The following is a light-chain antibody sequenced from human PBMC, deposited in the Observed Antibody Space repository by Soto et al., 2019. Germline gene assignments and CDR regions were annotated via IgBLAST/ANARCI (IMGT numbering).Light chain of an antibody. CDR3: QQSYSTMWT. V-gene: IGKV1-5*01. CDR2: DAS. J-gene: IGKJ1*01. CDR1: QSIKNW. Sequence: DIQMTQSPSTLSASVGDRVTITCRASQSIKNWLAWYQQKPGTAPKFLIYDASTLESGVPSRFSGSGSETDLTLTISSLQPEDFATYSCQQSYSTMWTFGQGTKVDIK.